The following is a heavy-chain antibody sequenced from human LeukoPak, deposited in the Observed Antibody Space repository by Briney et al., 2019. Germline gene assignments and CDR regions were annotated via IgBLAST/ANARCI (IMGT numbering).Heavy chain of an antibody. CDR1: GGSISSGDYY. D-gene: IGHD3-22*01. CDR3: ATQNYYDSSGSTN. J-gene: IGHJ4*02. Sequence: SETLSLTCTVSGGSISSGDYYWSWIRQPPGKGLEWIGYIYYSGSTYYNPSLKSRVTISVDTSKNQFSLKLSSVTAADTAVYYCATQNYYDSSGSTNWGQGTLVTVSS. CDR2: IYYSGST. V-gene: IGHV4-30-4*08.